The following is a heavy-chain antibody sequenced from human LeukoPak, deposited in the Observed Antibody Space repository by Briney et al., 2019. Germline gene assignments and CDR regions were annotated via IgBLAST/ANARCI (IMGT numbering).Heavy chain of an antibody. CDR2: IYYSGST. D-gene: IGHD6-13*01. CDR1: GGSISSYN. V-gene: IGHV4-59*01. J-gene: IGHJ5*02. Sequence: SETLSLTCTVSGGSISSYNWSWIRQPPGKGLEWIGYIYYSGSTNYNPSLKSRVTISVDTSKNQFSLKLSSVTAADTAVYYCAREGSSWYKRGWFDPWGQGTLVTVSS. CDR3: AREGSSWYKRGWFDP.